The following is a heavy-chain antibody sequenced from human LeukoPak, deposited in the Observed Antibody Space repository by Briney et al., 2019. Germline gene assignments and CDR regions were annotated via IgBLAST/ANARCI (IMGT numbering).Heavy chain of an antibody. Sequence: GASVKVSCKASGYTFTSYGISWVRQAPGQGLEWMGWISAYNGNTNYAQKLRGRVTMTTDTSTSTAYMELRSLRSDDTAVYYCAREGDSSGYYLLRDAFDIWGQGTMVTVSS. D-gene: IGHD3-22*01. CDR1: GYTFTSYG. V-gene: IGHV1-18*01. CDR2: ISAYNGNT. CDR3: AREGDSSGYYLLRDAFDI. J-gene: IGHJ3*02.